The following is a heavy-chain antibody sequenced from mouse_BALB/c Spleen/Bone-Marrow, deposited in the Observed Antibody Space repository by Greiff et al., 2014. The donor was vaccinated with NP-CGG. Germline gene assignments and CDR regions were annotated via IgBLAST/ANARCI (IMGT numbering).Heavy chain of an antibody. CDR2: ISCYNGAT. J-gene: IGHJ1*01. CDR3: ARDTTATDFDV. D-gene: IGHD1-2*01. Sequence: LVKPGTSVKISCKASGYSFTGYSIHWVKQTHGKSLEWIGYISCYNGATSYNQKFKGKATFTVDTSSTTAYIQFNSLTSEDSAVDYCARDTTATDFDVWGAGTTVTVSS. CDR1: GYSFTGYS. V-gene: IGHV1S34*01.